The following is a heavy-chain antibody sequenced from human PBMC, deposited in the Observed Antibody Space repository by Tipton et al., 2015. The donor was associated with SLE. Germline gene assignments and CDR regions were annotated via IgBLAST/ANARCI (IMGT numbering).Heavy chain of an antibody. CDR3: AKAMVRGVIRPYYFDY. V-gene: IGHV3-23*01. D-gene: IGHD3-10*01. CDR2: ISGSGDTT. J-gene: IGHJ4*02. CDR1: GFPFSDHW. Sequence: SLRLSCEASGFPFSDHWMSWVRQAPGKGLEWVSLISGSGDTTQYAASVRGRFTISRDNSKKTLYLQMDGLRAEDTALYYCAKAMVRGVIRPYYFDYWGQGTLVTVSS.